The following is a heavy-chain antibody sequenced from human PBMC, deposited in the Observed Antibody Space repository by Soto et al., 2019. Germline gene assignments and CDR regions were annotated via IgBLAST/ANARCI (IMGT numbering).Heavy chain of an antibody. CDR3: ARGGGYSYGFLEY. D-gene: IGHD5-18*01. Sequence: GGSLRLSCAASGFTFSSYWMHWVRQAPGKGLVWVSRINSAGNNTSYADSVKGRFTISRDNAKNTLYLQMNSLRAEDTALYYCARGGGYSYGFLEYWGQGTLVTVSS. J-gene: IGHJ4*02. CDR2: INSAGNNT. CDR1: GFTFSSYW. V-gene: IGHV3-74*01.